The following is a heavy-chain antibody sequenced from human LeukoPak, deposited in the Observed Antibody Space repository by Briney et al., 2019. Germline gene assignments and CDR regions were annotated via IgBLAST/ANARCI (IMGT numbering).Heavy chain of an antibody. CDR2: ISFSGTI. V-gene: IGHV4-59*08. J-gene: IGHJ3*01. D-gene: IGHD4-17*01. Sequence: SETLSLTCIVSGGSMSSYIWSWIRQPPGKGLEWIAFISFSGTIKYNPSLQSRVIISLDTSTNQLSLKLSSATAADTALYFCVRHIYGDPVAFDLWGQGTMVTVSS. CDR1: GGSMSSYI. CDR3: VRHIYGDPVAFDL.